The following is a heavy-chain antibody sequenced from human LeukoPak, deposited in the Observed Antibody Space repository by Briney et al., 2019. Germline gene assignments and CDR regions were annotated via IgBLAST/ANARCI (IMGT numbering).Heavy chain of an antibody. Sequence: SETLSLTCAVYGGSFSGYYWSWIRQPPRKGLEWIGEINHSGSTNYNPSLKSRVTISVDTSKNQFSLKLSSVTAADTAVYYCARGLRPRSDAFDIWGQGTMVTVSS. J-gene: IGHJ3*02. CDR3: ARGLRPRSDAFDI. CDR2: INHSGST. CDR1: GGSFSGYY. V-gene: IGHV4-34*01.